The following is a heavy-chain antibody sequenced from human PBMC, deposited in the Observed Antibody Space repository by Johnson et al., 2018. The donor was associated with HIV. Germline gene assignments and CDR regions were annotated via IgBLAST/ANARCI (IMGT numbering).Heavy chain of an antibody. CDR1: GFTFSSYG. D-gene: IGHD3-22*01. CDR3: AKGMDYYDSSGYYRRVYDAFDI. V-gene: IGHV3-30*18. J-gene: IGHJ3*02. CDR2: ISYDGSNK. Sequence: QVQLVESGGGVVQPGRSLRLSCAASGFTFSSYGMHWVRQAPGKGLEWVAVISYDGSNKYYADSVNGRFTISRDNSKNTLYLQMNSLRAEDTAVYYCAKGMDYYDSSGYYRRVYDAFDIWGQGTMVTVSS.